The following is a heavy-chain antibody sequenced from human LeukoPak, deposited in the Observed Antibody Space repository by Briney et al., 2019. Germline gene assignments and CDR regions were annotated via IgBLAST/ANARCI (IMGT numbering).Heavy chain of an antibody. V-gene: IGHV1-2*02. CDR2: INPNSGGT. Sequence: ASVKVSCKASGYTFTGYYMHWVRQAPGQGLEWMGWINPNSGGTNNAQKFQGRVTMTRDTSISTAYMELSRLRSDDTAVYYCARAPSLNYYDSSGRAFDYWGQGTLVTVSS. J-gene: IGHJ4*02. D-gene: IGHD3-22*01. CDR3: ARAPSLNYYDSSGRAFDY. CDR1: GYTFTGYY.